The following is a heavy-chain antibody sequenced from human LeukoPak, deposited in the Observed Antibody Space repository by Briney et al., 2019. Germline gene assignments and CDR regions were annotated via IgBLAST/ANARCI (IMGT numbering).Heavy chain of an antibody. V-gene: IGHV4-34*01. CDR1: GFTFDDYG. CDR3: AREIIVARGAFDI. J-gene: IGHJ3*02. D-gene: IGHD5-12*01. Sequence: GSLRLSCAASGFTFDDYGMNWVRQAPGKGLEWIGEVNHRGSTNYNPSLKSRVTISVDTSKNQFSLKLSSVTAADTAVYYCAREIIVARGAFDIWGQGTMVTVSS. CDR2: VNHRGST.